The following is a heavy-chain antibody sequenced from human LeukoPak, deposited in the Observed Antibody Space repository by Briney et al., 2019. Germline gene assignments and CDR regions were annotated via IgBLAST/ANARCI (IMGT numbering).Heavy chain of an antibody. Sequence: SETLSLTCAVYGGSFSGSYWSWIRQPPGKGLEWIGEINHSGSTNYNPSLKSRVTISVDTSKNQFSLKLSSVTAADTAVYYCARRPGSYYITTYYYYYMDVWGKGTTVTISS. CDR3: ARRPGSYYITTYYYYYMDV. CDR1: GGSFSGSY. J-gene: IGHJ6*03. D-gene: IGHD3-10*01. V-gene: IGHV4-34*01. CDR2: INHSGST.